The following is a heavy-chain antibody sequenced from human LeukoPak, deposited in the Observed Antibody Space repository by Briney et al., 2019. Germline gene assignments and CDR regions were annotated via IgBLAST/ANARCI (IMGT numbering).Heavy chain of an antibody. J-gene: IGHJ4*02. CDR1: GGTFSSYA. D-gene: IGHD6-6*01. CDR3: ARGKYSSSFDY. Sequence: SVKVSCKASGGTFSSYAISWVRQAPGQGLKWLGGIIPIFGTANYAQKFQGRVTITADESTTTAYMELSSLRSEDTAVYYCARGKYSSSFDYWGQGTLVTVSS. CDR2: IIPIFGTA. V-gene: IGHV1-69*13.